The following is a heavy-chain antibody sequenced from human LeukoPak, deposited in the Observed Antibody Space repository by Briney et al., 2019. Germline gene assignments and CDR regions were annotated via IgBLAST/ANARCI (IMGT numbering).Heavy chain of an antibody. J-gene: IGHJ4*02. CDR1: GFTFDDYA. Sequence: GGSLRLSCAASGFTFDDYALTWVRQGPGKGLEWASRIHWDGVTTTYADSVKGRFTISRDNAKNSLYLQMHSPRAEDTAFYHCARVAYPLRFIDFWGQGTLVTVSS. V-gene: IGHV3-20*01. CDR2: IHWDGVTT. D-gene: IGHD3-3*01. CDR3: ARVAYPLRFIDF.